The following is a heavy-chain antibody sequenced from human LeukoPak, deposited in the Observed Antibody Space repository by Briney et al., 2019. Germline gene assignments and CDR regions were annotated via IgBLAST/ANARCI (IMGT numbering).Heavy chain of an antibody. J-gene: IGHJ3*02. V-gene: IGHV4-59*01. CDR3: ARQSSSYGSRSTDAFDI. CDR2: IFYSGST. CDR1: GGSISSYY. Sequence: PSETLSLTCTVSGGSISSYYWSWIRQPPGKGLEWIGYIFYSGSTNYNPSLKSRVTISVDTSNNQFSLKLSSVTAADTALYYCARQSSSYGSRSTDAFDIWGQGTMVTVSS. D-gene: IGHD4-17*01.